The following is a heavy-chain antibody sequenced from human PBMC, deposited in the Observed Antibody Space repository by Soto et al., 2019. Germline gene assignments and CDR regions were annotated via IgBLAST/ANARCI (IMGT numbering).Heavy chain of an antibody. CDR2: ISSTSLYI. V-gene: IGHV3-21*01. CDR1: GFTFSATS. D-gene: IGHD1-26*01. Sequence: GGSLRLSCVASGFTFSATSMKWVRQAPGKVRGWVSSISSTSLYIFYADSLQGRFTISRDNAKNSLYLQMNSLRAEDTAIYSCARQRDGREGYYWGQGTLVTVSS. CDR3: ARQRDGREGYY. J-gene: IGHJ4*02.